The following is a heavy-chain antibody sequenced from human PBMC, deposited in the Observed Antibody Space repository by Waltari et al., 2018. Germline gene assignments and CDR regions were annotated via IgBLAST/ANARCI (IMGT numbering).Heavy chain of an antibody. V-gene: IGHV1-69*02. D-gene: IGHD3-22*01. CDR1: GGTFSSYT. J-gene: IGHJ5*02. CDR2: IIPILGIA. CDR3: AYYYDSSGYSRGWFDP. Sequence: QVQLVQSGAEVKKPGSSVKVSCKASGGTFSSYTISWVRQAPGQGLEWMGRIIPILGIANYAQKFQGRFTITADKSTSTAYMELSSLRSEDTAVYYCAYYYDSSGYSRGWFDPWGQGTLVTVSS.